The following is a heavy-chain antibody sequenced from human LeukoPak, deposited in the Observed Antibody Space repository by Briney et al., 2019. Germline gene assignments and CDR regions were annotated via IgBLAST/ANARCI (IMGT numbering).Heavy chain of an antibody. J-gene: IGHJ3*02. CDR1: GYTFTSYY. CDR2: IIPIFGTA. Sequence: SVKVSCKASGYTFTSYYMHWVRQAPGQGLEWMGGIIPIFGTANYAQKFQGRVTITADKSTSTAYMELSSLRSEDTAVYYCARVSGRIGSSWQQGAFDIWGQGTMVTVSS. V-gene: IGHV1-69*06. CDR3: ARVSGRIGSSWQQGAFDI. D-gene: IGHD6-13*01.